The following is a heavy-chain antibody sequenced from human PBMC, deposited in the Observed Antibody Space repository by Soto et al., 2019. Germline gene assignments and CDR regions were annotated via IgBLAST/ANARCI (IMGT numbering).Heavy chain of an antibody. CDR3: AKDVRMALDFWTAYPPSSDF. V-gene: IGHV3-23*01. J-gene: IGHJ4*02. CDR1: GFTFSSYA. D-gene: IGHD3-3*01. Sequence: EVQVLESGGGLVQPGGSLRLSCAASGFTFSSYAMDWVRQAPGKGLEWVSGLSGGGGRTYYADSVKGRFTISRDNAKNTMYLDMNRLRAEDTAIYYCAKDVRMALDFWTAYPPSSDFWGQGNLVTVSS. CDR2: LSGGGGRT.